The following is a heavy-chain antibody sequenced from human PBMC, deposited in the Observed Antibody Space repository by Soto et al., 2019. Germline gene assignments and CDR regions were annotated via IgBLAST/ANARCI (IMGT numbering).Heavy chain of an antibody. CDR2: IIPIFGTA. Sequence: ASVKVSCKASGGTFSSYAISWVRQAPGQGLEWMGGIIPIFGTANHAQKFQGRVTITADESTSTAYMELSSLRSEDTAVYYCAAYCISTSCYIDYWGQGTLVTVSS. CDR3: AAYCISTSCYIDY. D-gene: IGHD2-2*02. CDR1: GGTFSSYA. J-gene: IGHJ4*02. V-gene: IGHV1-69*13.